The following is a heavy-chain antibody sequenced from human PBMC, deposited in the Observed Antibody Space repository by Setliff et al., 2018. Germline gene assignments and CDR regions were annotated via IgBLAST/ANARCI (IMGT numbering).Heavy chain of an antibody. Sequence: PSETLSLTCTVSGGSISSGDYYWSWIRQPPGKGLEWIGYIYYSGSTYYNPSLKSRVTISVDTSKNQFSLKLSSVTAADTAVYYCARGGEGALGIPYYGMDVWAKGTTVTVSS. D-gene: IGHD2-21*01. CDR2: IYYSGST. CDR1: GGSISSGDYY. CDR3: ARGGEGALGIPYYGMDV. V-gene: IGHV4-30-4*08. J-gene: IGHJ6*04.